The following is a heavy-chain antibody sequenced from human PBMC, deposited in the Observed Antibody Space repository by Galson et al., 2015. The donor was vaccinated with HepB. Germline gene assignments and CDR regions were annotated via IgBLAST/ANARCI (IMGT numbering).Heavy chain of an antibody. J-gene: IGHJ4*02. CDR1: GFTFTSYS. D-gene: IGHD2-15*01. CDR2: FSSSSTI. Sequence: SLRLSCAASGFTFTSYSMHWVRQAPGKGLEWVSYFSSSSTIYYAASVKGRFTNSRDNAKNSMYLQMNSLKAEDASVYYCARDGDCSGGSCFVGAYDYWGQGTLVTVSS. CDR3: ARDGDCSGGSCFVGAYDY. V-gene: IGHV3-48*01.